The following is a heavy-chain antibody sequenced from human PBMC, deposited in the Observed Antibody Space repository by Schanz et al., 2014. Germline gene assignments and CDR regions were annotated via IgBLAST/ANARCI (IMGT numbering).Heavy chain of an antibody. D-gene: IGHD2-15*01. V-gene: IGHV4-31*11. CDR2: IYDSGNT. Sequence: QLQLQESGSGLVKPSQTLSLTCGVSGGSISSGGYYWSWIRQHPGKGLEWIGYIYDSGNTYYNPSLKSRVTMSIDTSENQFSLNLRSVTGADTAVYYCARLVGPSFYYGMDVWGQGTTVTVSS. CDR1: GGSISSGGYY. CDR3: ARLVGPSFYYGMDV. J-gene: IGHJ6*02.